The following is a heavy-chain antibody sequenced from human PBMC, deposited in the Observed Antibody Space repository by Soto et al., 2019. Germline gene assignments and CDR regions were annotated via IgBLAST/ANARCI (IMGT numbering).Heavy chain of an antibody. CDR3: ARGSSSSTPHYYYYGMDV. Sequence: ASVKVSCKASGYTFTSYGISWVRQAPGQGLEWMGWISAYNGNTNYAQKLQGRVTMTTDTSTSTAYMELRSLRSDDTAVCYCARGSSSSTPHYYYYGMDVWGQGTTVTVSS. CDR1: GYTFTSYG. CDR2: ISAYNGNT. D-gene: IGHD6-13*01. V-gene: IGHV1-18*04. J-gene: IGHJ6*02.